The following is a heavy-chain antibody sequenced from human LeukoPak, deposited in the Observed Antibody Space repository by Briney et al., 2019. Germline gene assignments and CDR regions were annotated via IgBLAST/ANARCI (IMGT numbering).Heavy chain of an antibody. J-gene: IGHJ4*02. Sequence: GESLKISCKGSGYRFAKHWIVWVRQMPVKGLECMGFIYPGDSETTYSPSFQGQVTISADTSINTAYLQWNSLKASDTAIFYCARQGDDLDIDYWGQGTLVTVSS. CDR3: ARQGDDLDIDY. CDR1: GYRFAKHW. D-gene: IGHD1-1*01. CDR2: IYPGDSET. V-gene: IGHV5-51*01.